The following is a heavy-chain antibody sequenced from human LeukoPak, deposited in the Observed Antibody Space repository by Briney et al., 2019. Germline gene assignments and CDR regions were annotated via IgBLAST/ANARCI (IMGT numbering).Heavy chain of an antibody. Sequence: SVKVSCKASGGTFTSYAISWLRQAPGQGLEWRGGIIPIFGTANYAQKFQGRVTITADESTSTAYMELSSLRSEDTAVYYCAREVWQLGLYYMDVWGKGTTVTVSS. CDR2: IIPIFGTA. J-gene: IGHJ6*03. CDR3: AREVWQLGLYYMDV. D-gene: IGHD6-13*01. CDR1: GGTFTSYA. V-gene: IGHV1-69*13.